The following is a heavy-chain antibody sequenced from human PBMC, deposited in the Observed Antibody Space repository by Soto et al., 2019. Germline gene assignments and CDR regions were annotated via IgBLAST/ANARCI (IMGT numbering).Heavy chain of an antibody. CDR3: ANGGDMYYYGSGSYYNGDWFDP. CDR2: ISGSGGST. Sequence: GGSLRLSCAASGFTFSSYAMSWVRQAPGKGLEWVSAISGSGGSTYYADSVKGRFTISRDNSKNTRYLQMNSLRAEDTAVYYCANGGDMYYYGSGSYYNGDWFDPWGQGTLVTVSS. J-gene: IGHJ5*02. CDR1: GFTFSSYA. D-gene: IGHD3-10*01. V-gene: IGHV3-23*01.